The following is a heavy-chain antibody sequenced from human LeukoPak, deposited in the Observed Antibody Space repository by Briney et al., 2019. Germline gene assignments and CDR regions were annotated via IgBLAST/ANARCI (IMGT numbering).Heavy chain of an antibody. CDR3: ARDGPGIAAAGGDDY. CDR2: ISAYNGNT. V-gene: IGHV1-18*01. CDR1: GYTFTSYG. Sequence: ASVKVSCKASGYTFTSYGISWVRQAPGQGLEWMGWISAYNGNTNYAQKLQGRVTMTTDTSTSTAYMELRSLRSDDTAVYYCARDGPGIAAAGGDDYWGQGTLVTVSS. J-gene: IGHJ4*02. D-gene: IGHD6-13*01.